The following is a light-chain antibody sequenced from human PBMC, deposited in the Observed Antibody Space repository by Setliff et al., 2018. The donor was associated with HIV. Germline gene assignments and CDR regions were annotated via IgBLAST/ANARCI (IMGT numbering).Light chain of an antibody. CDR3: CSYVTGSTYV. CDR1: SSDVGGYNY. V-gene: IGLV2-8*01. Sequence: QSALAQPPSASGSPGQSVTISCTGTSSDVGGYNYVSWYQHYPGKAPKLMIYDVTKRPSGVSDRFSGSKSGNTASLTISGLQAEDEADYFCCSYVTGSTYVFGIGTKVTVL. CDR2: DVT. J-gene: IGLJ1*01.